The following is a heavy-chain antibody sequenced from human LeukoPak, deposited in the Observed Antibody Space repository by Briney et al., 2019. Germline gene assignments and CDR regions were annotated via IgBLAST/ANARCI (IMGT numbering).Heavy chain of an antibody. CDR3: GRRGARIAAVN. J-gene: IGHJ4*02. V-gene: IGHV4-34*01. CDR1: GGSLSGHY. D-gene: IGHD6-13*01. CDR2: INHSGST. Sequence: SDTLSLTCAVYGGSLSGHYWRWLRQPPGRGLEWFGEINHSGSTNYNPSLKSRVTISVDTPKKQFSLKLSSVTGADTGVYYCGRRGARIAAVNWGQGTLVTVSS.